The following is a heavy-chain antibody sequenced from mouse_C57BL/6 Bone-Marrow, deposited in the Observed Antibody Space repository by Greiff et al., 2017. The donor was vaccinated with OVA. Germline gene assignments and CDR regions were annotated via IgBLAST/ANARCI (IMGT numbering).Heavy chain of an antibody. CDR1: GYTFTDYY. V-gene: IGHV1-26*01. D-gene: IGHD1-2*01. CDR3: ARLLRPLDY. J-gene: IGHJ2*01. CDR2: INPNNGGT. Sequence: EVLLQQSGPELVKPGASVKISCTASGYTFTDYYMNWVKQSPGKSLEWIGDINPNNGGTSYNQKFKGKATLTVDKSSSTAYMELRSLTSEDSAVYYCARLLRPLDYWGKGTTLTVSS.